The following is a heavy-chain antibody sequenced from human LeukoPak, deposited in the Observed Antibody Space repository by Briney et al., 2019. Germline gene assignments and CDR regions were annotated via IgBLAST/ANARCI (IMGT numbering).Heavy chain of an antibody. Sequence: PGGSLRLSCSGSGFTFSSYSMHWVRQAPGRGLEYVSGITSNGGSTYYADSMKGRFTISRDNSKNTLYLQMNSLRAEDTAVYYCARQYYGSGILDYWGQGTLVTVSS. CDR1: GFTFSSYS. CDR3: ARQYYGSGILDY. J-gene: IGHJ4*02. CDR2: ITSNGGST. V-gene: IGHV3-64*04. D-gene: IGHD3-10*01.